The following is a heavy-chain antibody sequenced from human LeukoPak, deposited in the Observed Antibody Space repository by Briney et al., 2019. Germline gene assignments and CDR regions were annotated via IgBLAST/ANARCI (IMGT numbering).Heavy chain of an antibody. D-gene: IGHD2-2*01. Sequence: PGGSLRLSCAASGFAFSSYAMSWVRQAPGKGLEWVSAISGSGGSTYYADSVKGRFTISRDNSKNTLYLQMNSLRAEDTAVYYCAKDHCSSTSCYPADWGQGTLVTVSS. V-gene: IGHV3-23*01. J-gene: IGHJ4*02. CDR2: ISGSGGST. CDR1: GFAFSSYA. CDR3: AKDHCSSTSCYPAD.